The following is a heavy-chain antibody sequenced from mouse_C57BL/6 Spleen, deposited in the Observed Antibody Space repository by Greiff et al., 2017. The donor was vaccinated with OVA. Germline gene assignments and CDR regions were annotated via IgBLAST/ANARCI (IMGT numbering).Heavy chain of an antibody. CDR3: ARGNNYGSSYGYAMDY. CDR1: GFTFSDYG. Sequence: EVQVVESGGGLVKPGGSLKLSCAASGFTFSDYGMHWVRQVPEKGLEWVAYISSGSSTIYYADTVKGRFTISRDNAKNTLFLQMTSLRSEDTAMYYCARGNNYGSSYGYAMDYWGQGTSVTVSS. D-gene: IGHD1-1*01. CDR2: ISSGSSTI. V-gene: IGHV5-17*01. J-gene: IGHJ4*01.